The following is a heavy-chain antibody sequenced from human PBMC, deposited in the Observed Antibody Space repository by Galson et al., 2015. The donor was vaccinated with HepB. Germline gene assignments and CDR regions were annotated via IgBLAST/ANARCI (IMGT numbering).Heavy chain of an antibody. J-gene: IGHJ5*02. V-gene: IGHV4-39*01. Sequence: TCTVSGGSISSSSYYWGWIRQPPGKGLEWIGSIYYSGSTYYNPSLKSRVTISVDTSKNQFSLKLSSVTAADTTVYYCARHHAGYCSSTSCLNWFDPWGQGTLVTVSS. D-gene: IGHD2-2*01. CDR3: ARHHAGYCSSTSCLNWFDP. CDR2: IYYSGST. CDR1: GGSISSSSYY.